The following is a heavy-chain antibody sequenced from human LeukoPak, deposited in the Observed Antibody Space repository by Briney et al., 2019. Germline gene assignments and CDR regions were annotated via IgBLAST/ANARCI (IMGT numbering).Heavy chain of an antibody. D-gene: IGHD5-18*01. V-gene: IGHV3-23*01. CDR3: AKDKYSPNINNWFDP. CDR1: GFTFSSYA. J-gene: IGHJ5*02. Sequence: GGSLRLSCAASGFTFSSYAMSWDRQAPGKGLEWVSAVSGSGGSTYYADSVKGRFTISRDNSKNTLYLQMNSLRAEDTAVYYCAKDKYSPNINNWFDPWGQGTLVTVS. CDR2: VSGSGGST.